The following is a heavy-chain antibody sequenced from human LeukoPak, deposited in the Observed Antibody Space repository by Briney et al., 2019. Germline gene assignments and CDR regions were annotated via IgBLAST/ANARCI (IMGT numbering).Heavy chain of an antibody. CDR2: VRRKAYGEAT. CDR1: GFIFGDYD. V-gene: IGHV3-49*04. Sequence: GGSLRLSCSGSGFIFGDYDMNWVRQAPGKGLKWVGFVRRKAYGEATEYAASVKGRFTISRDDSRSVAYLHMNRLKTEDTAIYYCTRDLGSYSGWYEYFDYWRQSTPVTVSS. D-gene: IGHD6-19*01. J-gene: IGHJ4*02. CDR3: TRDLGSYSGWYEYFDY.